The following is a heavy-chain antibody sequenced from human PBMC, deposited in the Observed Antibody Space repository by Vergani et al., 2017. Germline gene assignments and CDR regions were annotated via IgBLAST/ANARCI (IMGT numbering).Heavy chain of an antibody. D-gene: IGHD1-14*01. V-gene: IGHV1-69*12. CDR1: GGAFRTSA. CDR2: IIPNFSPA. CDR3: AGDRRGVRFRQPHYYGMDV. Sequence: QVQLVQSGAEVKKPGSSVRVSCKTSGGAFRTSAINWVRQAPGQGLEWMGAIIPNFSPARSAQKFQGRVTITADESTRTVYMELNSLRSDDSAVYYWAGDRRGVRFRQPHYYGMDVWGQGTTVTVAS. J-gene: IGHJ6*02.